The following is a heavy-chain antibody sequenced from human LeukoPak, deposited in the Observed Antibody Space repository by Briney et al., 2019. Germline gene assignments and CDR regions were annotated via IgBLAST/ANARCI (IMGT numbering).Heavy chain of an antibody. V-gene: IGHV4-34*01. J-gene: IGHJ4*02. D-gene: IGHD5-24*01. Sequence: SETLSLTCAVYGGSFSGYYWRWIRQPPGKGLEWIGEIDHSGSTNHNPSLKSRVIISVDTSKNQFSLKVNSVTAADTALYYCASRRDGYVNPFDCWGQGTQVTVSS. CDR1: GGSFSGYY. CDR2: IDHSGST. CDR3: ASRRDGYVNPFDC.